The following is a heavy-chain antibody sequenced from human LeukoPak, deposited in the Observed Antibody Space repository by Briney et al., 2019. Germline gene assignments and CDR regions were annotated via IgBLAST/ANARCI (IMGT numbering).Heavy chain of an antibody. V-gene: IGHV3-30*18. Sequence: GGSLRLSCAASGFTFSSYGMHWVRQAPGKGLEWVAVISYDGSNKYYADSVKGRFTISRDNSKNTLCLQMNSLRAEDTAVYYCAKGSYSLAYGMDVWGQGTTVTVSS. J-gene: IGHJ6*02. D-gene: IGHD2-21*01. CDR2: ISYDGSNK. CDR3: AKGSYSLAYGMDV. CDR1: GFTFSSYG.